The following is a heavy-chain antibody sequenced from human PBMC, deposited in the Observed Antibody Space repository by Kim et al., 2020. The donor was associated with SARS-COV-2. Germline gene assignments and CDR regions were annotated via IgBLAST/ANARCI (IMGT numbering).Heavy chain of an antibody. CDR2: IYYSGST. D-gene: IGHD2-2*01. Sequence: SETLSLTCTVSGGSISSSSYYWGWIRQPPGKGLEWIGSIYYSGSTYYNPSLKSRVTISVDTSKNQFSLKLSSVTAADTAVYYCARQGGPGVVVSLYYFDYWGQGTLVTVSS. J-gene: IGHJ4*02. CDR1: GGSISSSSYY. V-gene: IGHV4-39*01. CDR3: ARQGGPGVVVSLYYFDY.